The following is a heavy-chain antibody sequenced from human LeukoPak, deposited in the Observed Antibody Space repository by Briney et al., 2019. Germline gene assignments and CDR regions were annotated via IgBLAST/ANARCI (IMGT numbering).Heavy chain of an antibody. V-gene: IGHV3-64*01. D-gene: IGHD6-13*01. CDR2: ISSNGGST. CDR1: GFTFSSYA. CDR3: ARDGGYSSSWYDY. J-gene: IGHJ4*02. Sequence: GGSLRLYCAASGFTFSSYAMHWVRQAPGKGLEYVSAISSNGGSTYYANSVKGRFTISRDNSKNTLYLQMGSLRAEDMAVYYCARDGGYSSSWYDYWGQGTLVTVSS.